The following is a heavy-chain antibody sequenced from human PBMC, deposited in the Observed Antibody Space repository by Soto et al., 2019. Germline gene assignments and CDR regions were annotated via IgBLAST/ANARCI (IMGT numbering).Heavy chain of an antibody. V-gene: IGHV1-69*12. CDR3: ARQGSNEYYYYGMDV. J-gene: IGHJ6*02. CDR2: IIRIFGTP. CDR1: GGTFSSYA. D-gene: IGHD3-10*01. Sequence: QVQLVQSGAEVKKPGSSVKVSCKASGGTFSSYAINWVRKAPGQGLEWMGGIIRIFGTPDYAQRFQGRATITADESTSTAYMELSSLRSEDTAVYYCARQGSNEYYYYGMDVWGQGTTVTVSS.